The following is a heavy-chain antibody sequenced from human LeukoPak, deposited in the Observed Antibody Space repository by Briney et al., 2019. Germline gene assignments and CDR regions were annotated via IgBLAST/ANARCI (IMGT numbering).Heavy chain of an antibody. CDR2: IYYSGST. D-gene: IGHD2-21*02. J-gene: IGHJ4*02. CDR3: ARDDFQRYFDY. CDR1: GGSISSYY. Sequence: SETLSLTCTVSGGSISSYYWSWIRQPPGKGLEWIGYIYYSGSTNYNPSLKSRVTISVDTSKNQFSLKLSSVTAADTAVYYCARDDFQRYFDYWGQGTLVTVSS. V-gene: IGHV4-59*01.